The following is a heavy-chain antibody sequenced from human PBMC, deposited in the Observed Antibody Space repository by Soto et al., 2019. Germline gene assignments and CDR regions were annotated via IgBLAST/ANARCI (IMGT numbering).Heavy chain of an antibody. J-gene: IGHJ6*02. CDR3: ARARITLVREIIKYNMDI. CDR2: IYESGST. V-gene: IGHV4-59*01. CDR1: GGSIGSYY. Sequence: LSLTCTVSGGSIGSYYWSWIRQPPGKGLEWIGYIYESGSTNSNPSLQSRVTISVDTSKNQFYLNLSPVTAADTATYYCARARITLVREIIKYNMDIWGQGTTVTVYS. D-gene: IGHD3-10*01.